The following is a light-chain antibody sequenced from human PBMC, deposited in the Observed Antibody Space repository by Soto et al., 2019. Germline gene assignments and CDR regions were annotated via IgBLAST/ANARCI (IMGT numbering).Light chain of an antibody. Sequence: QSALTQPASVSGSPGQSITISCTGTSSDVGGYNYVSWYQQHPGKAPKLMIYDVSIRPSGVSNRLSGSKSSNTASLTISGLHAADEADYYCSSYTSSSTLRVFGGGT. CDR3: SSYTSSSTLRV. V-gene: IGLV2-14*01. CDR2: DVS. CDR1: SSDVGGYNY. J-gene: IGLJ2*01.